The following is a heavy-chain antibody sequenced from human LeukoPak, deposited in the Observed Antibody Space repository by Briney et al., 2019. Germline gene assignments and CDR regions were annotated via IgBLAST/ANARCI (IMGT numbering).Heavy chain of an antibody. J-gene: IGHJ4*02. D-gene: IGHD3-9*01. Sequence: GGSLRLSCVVSGFTFSGYWMTWVRQAPGKGLEWGANIREDGSERNYVDSVKGRFIISRDNARNSLYLQMNSLRPEDTAVYYCTRDRNARATKEDRYGYWGQGTLVTVSS. V-gene: IGHV3-7*01. CDR2: IREDGSER. CDR3: TRDRNARATKEDRYGY. CDR1: GFTFSGYW.